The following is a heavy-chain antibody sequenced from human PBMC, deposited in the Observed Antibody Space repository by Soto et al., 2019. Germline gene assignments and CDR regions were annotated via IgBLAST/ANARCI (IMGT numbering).Heavy chain of an antibody. CDR1: GFTFSSYA. V-gene: IGHV3-30-3*01. CDR2: ISYDGSNK. J-gene: IGHJ6*02. Sequence: GGSLRLSCAASGFTFSSYAMHWVRQAPGKGLEWVAVISYDGSNKYYADSVKGRFTISRDNSKNTLYLQMNSLRAEDTAVYYCARGPVVPAAITYYYGMDVWGQGTTVTVSS. CDR3: ARGPVVPAAITYYYGMDV. D-gene: IGHD2-2*01.